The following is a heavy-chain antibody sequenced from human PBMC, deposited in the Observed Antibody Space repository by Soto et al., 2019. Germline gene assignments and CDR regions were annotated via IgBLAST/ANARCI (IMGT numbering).Heavy chain of an antibody. CDR2: ISSFNGT. CDR1: GFAFSRYG. J-gene: IGHJ4*02. V-gene: IGHV1-18*01. Sequence: QGPLVQSGAEVKKSGAAVRVSCRASGFAFSRYGINWVRQAPGQGLAWMGWISSFNGTRYAQKFQGRVTMTTDTPTTTAYLELRGLKSDDTAVYYCARDLRGFCTSGNCYGDFDYWGQGTLITVSS. CDR3: ARDLRGFCTSGNCYGDFDY. D-gene: IGHD2-2*01.